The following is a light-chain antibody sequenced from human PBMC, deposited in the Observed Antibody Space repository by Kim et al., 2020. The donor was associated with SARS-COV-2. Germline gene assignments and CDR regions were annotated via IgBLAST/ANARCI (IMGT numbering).Light chain of an antibody. CDR1: QSVSSPY. CDR3: HVYDSAPSLT. Sequence: PGERATLSCRASQSVSSPYFAWYQHKPGQPPRLLIYGASNRAAGIPDRFSGSGSGTDFTLTITRLEPEDFAVYYCHVYDSAPSLTFGGGTKVDIK. CDR2: GAS. J-gene: IGKJ4*01. V-gene: IGKV3-20*01.